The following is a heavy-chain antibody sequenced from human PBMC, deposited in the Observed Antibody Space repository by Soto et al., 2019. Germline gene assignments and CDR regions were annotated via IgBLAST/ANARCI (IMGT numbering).Heavy chain of an antibody. CDR2: IYPSGMP. J-gene: IGHJ4*02. D-gene: IGHD5-18*01. CDR3: ARERGGYGLFDS. V-gene: IGHV4-30-2*01. Sequence: SETLSLTCTVSGGSISNAAYSWSWIRQPPGKGLEWIGHIYPSGMPFYNPSLRSRVTISIDRSNDQFSLNLKSVTAADTAVYYCARERGGYGLFDSWGQGTLVTVSS. CDR1: GGSISNAAYS.